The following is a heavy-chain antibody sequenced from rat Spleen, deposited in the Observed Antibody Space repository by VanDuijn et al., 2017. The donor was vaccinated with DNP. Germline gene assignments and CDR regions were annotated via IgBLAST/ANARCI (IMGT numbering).Heavy chain of an antibody. J-gene: IGHJ4*01. CDR1: GFTFSTFP. CDR2: ISASGGST. D-gene: IGHD5-1*01. V-gene: IGHV5-46*01. Sequence: EVQLVESGGGLVQPGRSMKLSCTASGFTFSTFPMAWVRQAPTKGLECVTTISASGGSTYYRDSVKGRFTISRDNAKSTLDLQMDSLRSEETATYYCERVQLGYYGMDAWGQGTSVTVSS. CDR3: ERVQLGYYGMDA.